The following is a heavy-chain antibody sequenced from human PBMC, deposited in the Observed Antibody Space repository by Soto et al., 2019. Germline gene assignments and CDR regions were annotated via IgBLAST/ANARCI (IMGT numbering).Heavy chain of an antibody. J-gene: IGHJ4*02. CDR3: AREKRNKRDGYNLFDY. Sequence: QVQLVQSGAEVKKAGSSVKVSCKASGGTFSSYAISWVRQAPGQGLEWMGGLIPIFGTANYAQKFQGRVTITADESTSTAYMELSSLKYEDTAVYYCAREKRNKRDGYNLFDYWGQGTLVNVSS. V-gene: IGHV1-69*01. CDR1: GGTFSSYA. D-gene: IGHD5-12*01. CDR2: LIPIFGTA.